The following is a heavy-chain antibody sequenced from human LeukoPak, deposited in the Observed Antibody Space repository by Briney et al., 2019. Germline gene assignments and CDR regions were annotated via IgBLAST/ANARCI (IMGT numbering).Heavy chain of an antibody. V-gene: IGHV1-69*04. J-gene: IGHJ5*02. CDR2: IIPILGIA. CDR1: GFTSSSYA. Sequence: GGSLRLSCAASGFTSSSYAISWVRQAPGQGLEWMGRIIPILGIANYAQKFQGRVTITADKSTSTAYMELSSLRSEDTAVYYCARDLPADDCGGDCYSPYNWFDPWGQGTLVTVSS. D-gene: IGHD2-21*02. CDR3: ARDLPADDCGGDCYSPYNWFDP.